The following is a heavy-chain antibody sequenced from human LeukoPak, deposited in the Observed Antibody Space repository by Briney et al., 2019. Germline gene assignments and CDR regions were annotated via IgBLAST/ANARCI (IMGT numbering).Heavy chain of an antibody. J-gene: IGHJ4*02. CDR1: GYTFTGYY. Sequence: ASVKVSCKASGYTFTGYYMHWVRQAPGQGLEWMGWINPNSGGTNYAQKFQGRVTMTRDTSISTAYMELSRLRSDDTAVYYCAGANVVVTSHFDYWGQGTLVTVSS. D-gene: IGHD2-21*02. CDR3: AGANVVVTSHFDY. CDR2: INPNSGGT. V-gene: IGHV1-2*02.